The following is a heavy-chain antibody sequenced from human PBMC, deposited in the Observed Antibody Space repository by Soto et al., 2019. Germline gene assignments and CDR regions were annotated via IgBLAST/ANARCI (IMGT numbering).Heavy chain of an antibody. D-gene: IGHD4-17*01. CDR3: ARGLTTVTPYLYGMDV. CDR1: GGSFSGYY. V-gene: IGHV4-34*01. CDR2: INHSGST. Sequence: SETLSLTCAVYGGSFSGYYWSWIRQPPGKGLEWIGEINHSGSTNYNPSLKSRVTISVDTSKNQFSLKLSSVTAADTAVYYCARGLTTVTPYLYGMDVWGQGTTVTVSS. J-gene: IGHJ6*02.